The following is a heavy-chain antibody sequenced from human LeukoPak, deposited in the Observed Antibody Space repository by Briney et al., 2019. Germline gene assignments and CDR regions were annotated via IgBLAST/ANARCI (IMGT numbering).Heavy chain of an antibody. V-gene: IGHV3-33*01. CDR1: GFTFSSYG. Sequence: GRSLRLSCAASGFTFSSYGMHWVRQAPGKGLEWVAVTWYDGSDKYYADSVKGRFTISRDNSKNTLYLQMNSLRAEDTAVYYCARDKPPPYYYDSSGIFDYWGQGTLVTVSS. D-gene: IGHD3-22*01. J-gene: IGHJ4*02. CDR3: ARDKPPPYYYDSSGIFDY. CDR2: TWYDGSDK.